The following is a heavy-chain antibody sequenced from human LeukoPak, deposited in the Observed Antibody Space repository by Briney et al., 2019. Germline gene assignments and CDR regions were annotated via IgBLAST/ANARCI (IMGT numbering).Heavy chain of an antibody. CDR2: IYYSGST. D-gene: IGHD4-23*01. J-gene: IGHJ4*02. Sequence: SETLSLTCTVSGGSISSYYWSWIRQPPGKGLERIGYIYYSGSTNYNPSLKSRVTISVDTSKNQFSLKLSSVTAADTAVYYCARSGSNSYYFDYWGQGTLVTVSS. V-gene: IGHV4-59*01. CDR1: GGSISSYY. CDR3: ARSGSNSYYFDY.